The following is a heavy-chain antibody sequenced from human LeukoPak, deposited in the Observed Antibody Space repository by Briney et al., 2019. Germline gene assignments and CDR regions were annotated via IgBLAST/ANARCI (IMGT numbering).Heavy chain of an antibody. CDR1: GGTFSSYA. Sequence: ASVKVSCKASGGTFSSYAISWVRQAPGQGLEWMGRIIPILGIANYAQKFQGRVTITGDKSTSTAYMELSSLRSEDTAVYYCARDPGSSLRALYFDYWGQGTLVTVSS. J-gene: IGHJ4*02. D-gene: IGHD6-13*01. V-gene: IGHV1-69*04. CDR3: ARDPGSSLRALYFDY. CDR2: IIPILGIA.